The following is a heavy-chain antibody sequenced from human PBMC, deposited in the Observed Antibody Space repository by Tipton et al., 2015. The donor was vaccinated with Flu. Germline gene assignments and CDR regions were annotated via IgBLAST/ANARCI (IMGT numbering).Heavy chain of an antibody. J-gene: IGHJ4*03. CDR3: ARDGGYYSYGMRGYVDY. CDR2: FYTSGST. V-gene: IGHV4-61*02. D-gene: IGHD5-18*01. CDR1: GVSISRGSYY. Sequence: TLSLTCTVSGVSISRGSYYWSWIRQPAGKGLEWIGRFYTSGSTNYNPSLKSRVTISVDTSKNQFSLKLSTVTAADTAVYYCARDGGYYSYGMRGYVDYWGQGTLVTVSS.